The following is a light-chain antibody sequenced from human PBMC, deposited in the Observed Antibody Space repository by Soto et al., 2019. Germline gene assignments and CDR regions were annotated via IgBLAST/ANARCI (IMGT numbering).Light chain of an antibody. J-gene: IGLJ2*01. V-gene: IGLV7-46*01. Sequence: QTVVTQEPSLTVSPGGTVTLTCGSSTGAVTSGHYPYWFQQKPGQAPRTLIYDTSDKHSWTPARFSGSLLVGKAALTLSCAQPEDEGEYYCLLSYSGARAGVVFGGGTKVTVL. CDR2: DTS. CDR3: LLSYSGARAGVV. CDR1: TGAVTSGHY.